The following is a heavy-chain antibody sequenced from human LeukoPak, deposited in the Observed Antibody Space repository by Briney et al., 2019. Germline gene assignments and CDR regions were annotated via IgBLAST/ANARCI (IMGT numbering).Heavy chain of an antibody. CDR1: GFTFSSYG. D-gene: IGHD6-6*01. CDR2: ISYDGSNK. Sequence: GGSLSLSCAASGFTFSSYGMHWVRQAPGKGLEWVAVISYDGSNKYYADSVKGRFTISRDNSKNTLYLQMNSLRAEDTAVYYCATDAYSSSSWFDYWGQGTLVTVSS. V-gene: IGHV3-30*03. J-gene: IGHJ4*02. CDR3: ATDAYSSSSWFDY.